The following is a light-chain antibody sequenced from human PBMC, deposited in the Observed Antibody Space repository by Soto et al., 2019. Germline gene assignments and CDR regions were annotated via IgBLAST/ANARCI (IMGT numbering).Light chain of an antibody. CDR2: DAS. V-gene: IGKV3-20*01. CDR1: QSVRSSY. Sequence: EVVLTQSPGTLSLSPGERATLSCRANQSVRSSYLAWYQQKPGQAPRLLISDASSRATGIPDRFSGSGSGTDFTLTISRLEPEDFAVYYCQQYGSSPQTFGQGTKVEIK. J-gene: IGKJ1*01. CDR3: QQYGSSPQT.